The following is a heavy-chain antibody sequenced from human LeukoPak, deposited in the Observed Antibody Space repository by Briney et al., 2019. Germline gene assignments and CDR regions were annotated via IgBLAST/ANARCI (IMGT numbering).Heavy chain of an antibody. CDR1: GYSFIAYY. D-gene: IGHD3-10*01. V-gene: IGHV1-2*02. J-gene: IGHJ4*02. Sequence: ASVKVSCKASGYSFIAYYMRWVRQAPGQGLEWMGWINPNNGDTNYAQKFQGRVTMIRDTSISTAYMDLSSLTSDDTAVYYCARVVYGSVTDYFDYWGQGALVTVSS. CDR2: INPNNGDT. CDR3: ARVVYGSVTDYFDY.